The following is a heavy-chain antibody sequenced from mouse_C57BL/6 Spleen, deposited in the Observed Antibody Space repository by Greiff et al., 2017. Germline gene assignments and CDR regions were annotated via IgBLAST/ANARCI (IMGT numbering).Heavy chain of an antibody. J-gene: IGHJ2*01. V-gene: IGHV1-53*01. Sequence: VKLKQPGTELVKPGASVKLSCKASGYTFTSYWMHWVKQRPGQGLEWIGNINPSNGGTNYNEKFKSKATLTVDKSSSTAYMQLSSLTSEDSAVYYCARDCYSNYFDYWGQGTTLTVSS. CDR2: INPSNGGT. CDR3: ARDCYSNYFDY. D-gene: IGHD2-5*01. CDR1: GYTFTSYW.